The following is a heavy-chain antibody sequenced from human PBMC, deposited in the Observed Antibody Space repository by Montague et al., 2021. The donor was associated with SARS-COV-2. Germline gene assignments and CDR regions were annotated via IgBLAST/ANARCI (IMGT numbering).Heavy chain of an antibody. CDR1: DGSFSGYW. J-gene: IGHJ4*02. CDR3: ARGVPGY. V-gene: IGHV4-34*01. Sequence: SETLSLTCTVSDGSFSGYWWSWVRQPPGKGLEWIGNINHRGNTNYNPSLKSRVTISVDTSKNQFSLNLNSVTAADTAMYYCARGVPGYWGQGTLVTVSS. CDR2: INHRGNT. D-gene: IGHD3-10*02.